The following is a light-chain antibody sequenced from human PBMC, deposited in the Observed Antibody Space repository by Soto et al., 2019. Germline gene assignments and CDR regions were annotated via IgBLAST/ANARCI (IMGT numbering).Light chain of an antibody. CDR2: GAS. CDR3: HQVNDWPRGT. J-gene: IGKJ1*01. Sequence: EIVMTQSPATLSVSPGERATLSCRASQSVSSNLAWYQQKPGQAPRLLIYGASTRATGIPARFSGSGSGTEFTLTINSLQSEDVAVYYCHQVNDWPRGTFGQGTKVDIK. V-gene: IGKV3-15*01. CDR1: QSVSSN.